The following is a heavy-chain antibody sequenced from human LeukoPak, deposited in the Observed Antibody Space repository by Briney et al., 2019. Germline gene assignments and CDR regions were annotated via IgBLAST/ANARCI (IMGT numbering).Heavy chain of an antibody. CDR2: MIHSGST. J-gene: IGHJ4*02. CDR1: GGSFSGYY. D-gene: IGHD2-21*02. Sequence: PSETLSLTCAVYGGSFSGYYWSWIRQPRGKGLEWIGEMIHSGSTNYNPSLKSRVTISVDTSKNQFSLKLSSVTAADTAVYYCARRTTYIGWRPSESPSCFDYWGQGTLVTVSS. CDR3: ARRTTYIGWRPSESPSCFDY. V-gene: IGHV4-34*12.